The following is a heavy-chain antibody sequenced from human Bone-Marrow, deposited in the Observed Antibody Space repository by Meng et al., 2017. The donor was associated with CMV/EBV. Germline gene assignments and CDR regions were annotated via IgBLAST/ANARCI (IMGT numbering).Heavy chain of an antibody. V-gene: IGHV4-30-4*08. D-gene: IGHD4-17*01. CDR3: IGGVVYGDYVGYFDY. J-gene: IGHJ4*02. CDR2: IYYSGST. CDR1: GGSISSGDYY. Sequence: QVQRQESGPGLVKPSQTLSLTCTVSGGSISSGDYYWSWIRQPPGKGLEWIGYIYYSGSTYYNPSLKSRVTISVDTSKNQFSLKLSSVTAADTAVYYCIGGVVYGDYVGYFDYWGQGTLVTVSS.